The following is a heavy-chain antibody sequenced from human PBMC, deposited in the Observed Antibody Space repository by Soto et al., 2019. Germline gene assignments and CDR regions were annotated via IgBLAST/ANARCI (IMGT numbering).Heavy chain of an antibody. CDR2: VYHSGST. J-gene: IGHJ4*02. CDR3: ASSGGGEDY. CDR1: GDSISTNHW. V-gene: IGHV4-4*02. Sequence: QVQLQESGPGLVKPSGTLSLTCAVSGDSISTNHWWTWVRQPPGKGLEWIGEVYHSGSTNYSPSLKSRIFISVDMSNNLFSLTLTSVTAADAAVYYCASSGGGEDYWGQGTLVTVSS. D-gene: IGHD3-16*01.